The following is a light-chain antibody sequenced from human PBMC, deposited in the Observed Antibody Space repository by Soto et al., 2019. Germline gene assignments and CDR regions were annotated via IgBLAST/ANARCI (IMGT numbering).Light chain of an antibody. Sequence: QSALTQPASVSGSPGQSITISCTGTSGDIGTYNFDSWYQQHPGKAPKLIIPDVTNRPSGVSSRFSGSKSDNTASLTISGLQSEDEADYYCKSYTSSDTYVFGTGTKLTVL. CDR3: KSYTSSDTYV. CDR2: DVT. V-gene: IGLV2-14*03. J-gene: IGLJ1*01. CDR1: SGDIGTYNF.